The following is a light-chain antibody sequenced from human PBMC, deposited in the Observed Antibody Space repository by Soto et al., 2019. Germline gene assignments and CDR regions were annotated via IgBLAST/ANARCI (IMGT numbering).Light chain of an antibody. V-gene: IGLV1-44*01. Sequence: QLVLTQPHSASGTPGQRVTLACSGSSSNIGSNTVNWYQQLPGTAPKVLIYSNNQRPSGVPDRFSGSKSDTSASLAISGLQSDDEAEYYCAAWDASVNGVVLGGGTQLTVL. CDR2: SNN. J-gene: IGLJ2*01. CDR3: AAWDASVNGVV. CDR1: SSNIGSNT.